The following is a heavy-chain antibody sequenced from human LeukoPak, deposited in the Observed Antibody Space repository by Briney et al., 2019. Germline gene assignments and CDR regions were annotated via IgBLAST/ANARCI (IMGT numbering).Heavy chain of an antibody. J-gene: IGHJ4*02. V-gene: IGHV3-30*02. Sequence: PGGSLRLSCAASGFTFSGYGMYWLRQAPGKGLEWLTFIRSDESNEYYADSVKGRFIISRDNFRNMLYLQMNSLRAEDTAVYYCVKDGGYYFFDSWGQGTLVTVSS. CDR3: VKDGGYYFFDS. D-gene: IGHD2-15*01. CDR1: GFTFSGYG. CDR2: IRSDESNE.